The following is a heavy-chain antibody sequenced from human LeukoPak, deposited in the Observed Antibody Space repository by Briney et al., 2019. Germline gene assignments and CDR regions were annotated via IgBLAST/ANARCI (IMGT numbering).Heavy chain of an antibody. V-gene: IGHV3-33*01. CDR2: IWYDGSNN. Sequence: PGRSLRLSCAASGFTFSSYCMHWVRQAPGKGLEWVAVIWYDGSNNYYADSVKGRFTISRDNSKNTLYLQRNSLRAEDTAVYYCARSSRGLALEFDYWGQGTLVTVSS. CDR3: ARSSRGLALEFDY. J-gene: IGHJ4*02. CDR1: GFTFSSYC. D-gene: IGHD1-1*01.